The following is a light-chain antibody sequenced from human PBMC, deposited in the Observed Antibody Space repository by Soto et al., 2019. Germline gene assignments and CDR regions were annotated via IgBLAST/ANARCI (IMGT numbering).Light chain of an antibody. CDR2: GAS. Sequence: EIVITQSPSTLSVNPGERATLSCRASQSVSSNLAWYQQKPGQAPRLLIYGASTRATGIPARFSGSGSGTEFTLTISSLQSEDFAVYYCQQYNNWPRTFGQGTKVDIK. CDR1: QSVSSN. CDR3: QQYNNWPRT. V-gene: IGKV3-15*01. J-gene: IGKJ1*01.